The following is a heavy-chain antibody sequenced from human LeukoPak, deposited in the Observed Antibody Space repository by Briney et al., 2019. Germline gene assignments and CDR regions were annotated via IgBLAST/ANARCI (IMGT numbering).Heavy chain of an antibody. V-gene: IGHV3-21*04. CDR1: GFTFSSYT. D-gene: IGHD1-26*01. Sequence: PGGSLRLSCAASGFTFSSYTMNWVRQAPGKGLEWVSSISSSSNNIYYADSMKGRFTISRDNAKNALYLQMNSLRAEDMALYYCAKEARSGSYPYYFDFWGQGTLVTVSS. J-gene: IGHJ4*02. CDR3: AKEARSGSYPYYFDF. CDR2: ISSSSNNI.